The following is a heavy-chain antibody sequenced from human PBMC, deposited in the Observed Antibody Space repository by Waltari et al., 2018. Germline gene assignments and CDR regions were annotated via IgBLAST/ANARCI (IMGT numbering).Heavy chain of an antibody. CDR1: GFTFSSYD. Sequence: QVQLVESGGGVVQPGGSLRLSCAASGFTFSSYDMHWVRQAPGKGLEWVAFIRYDGSNKYYADSVKGRFTISRDNSKNTLYLQMNSLRAEDTAVYYCAKDLTSYFDYWGQGTLVTVSS. V-gene: IGHV3-30*02. CDR2: IRYDGSNK. CDR3: AKDLTSYFDY. J-gene: IGHJ4*02.